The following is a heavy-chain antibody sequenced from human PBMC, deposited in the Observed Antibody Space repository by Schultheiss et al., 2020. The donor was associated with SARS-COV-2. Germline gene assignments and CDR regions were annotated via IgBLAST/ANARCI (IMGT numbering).Heavy chain of an antibody. D-gene: IGHD1-1*01. CDR2: INPNSGGT. CDR1: GGTFSSYT. V-gene: IGHV1-8*02. J-gene: IGHJ6*02. Sequence: ASVKVSCKASGGTFSSYTISWARQAPGQGLEWMGWINPNSGGTYYAQNFQGRVTMTRDTSTSTVYMELSSLSSEDTDVYYCARPERVTGYYYGMDVWGQGTTVTVAS. CDR3: ARPERVTGYYYGMDV.